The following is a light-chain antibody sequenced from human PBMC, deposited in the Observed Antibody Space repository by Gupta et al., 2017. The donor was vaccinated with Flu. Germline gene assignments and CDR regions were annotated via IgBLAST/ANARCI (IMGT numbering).Light chain of an antibody. Sequence: PSCLSASVEDRVTITCRASQGISSYLAGYQQKPGKAPKLLIYAASTLQSGVPSRFSGSGSGTEFTLTISSLQPEDFATYYCQQLNSYPRTFGQGTKLEIK. CDR1: QGISSY. J-gene: IGKJ2*01. V-gene: IGKV1-9*01. CDR3: QQLNSYPRT. CDR2: AAS.